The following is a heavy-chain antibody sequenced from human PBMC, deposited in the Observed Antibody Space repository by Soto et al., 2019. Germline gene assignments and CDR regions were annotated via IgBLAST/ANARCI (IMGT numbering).Heavy chain of an antibody. V-gene: IGHV3-23*01. J-gene: IGHJ4*02. D-gene: IGHD3-10*01. CDR3: AKKVNSGSGSQYFDY. CDR2: FRAGGDDGTT. CDR1: GFNFSSYA. Sequence: GGFLRLSCAASGFNFSSYAMSWARQPPGKWLEWVSGFRAGGDDGTTYYADSVKGRFTISRDNSKNTLFLQMNSLRAKDTAIYYCAKKVNSGSGSQYFDYFGQGTLVTVSS.